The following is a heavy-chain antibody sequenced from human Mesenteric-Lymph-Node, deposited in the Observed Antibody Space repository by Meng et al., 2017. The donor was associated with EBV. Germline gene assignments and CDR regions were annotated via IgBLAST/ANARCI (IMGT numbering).Heavy chain of an antibody. CDR2: IYHSGST. Sequence: VQAQGAGPGLGVRAGTLCLTCAVSGGSISRTNWWSWVRQPPGKGLEWIGEIYHSGSTNYNPSLKSRVTISLDKSKNQFSLKLSSVTAADTAVYYCARVDYYDSSSLFDPWGQGTLVTVSS. D-gene: IGHD3-22*01. CDR3: ARVDYYDSSSLFDP. V-gene: IGHV4-4*02. CDR1: GGSISRTNW. J-gene: IGHJ5*02.